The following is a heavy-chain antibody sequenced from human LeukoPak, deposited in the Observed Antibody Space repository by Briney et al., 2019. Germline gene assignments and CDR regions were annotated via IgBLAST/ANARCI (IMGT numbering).Heavy chain of an antibody. CDR1: GYTLTELS. D-gene: IGHD6-13*01. CDR3: AIGIAAAGTLDY. V-gene: IGHV1-24*01. J-gene: IGHJ4*02. CDR2: FDPEDGET. Sequence: GASVKVSCKVSGYTLTELSMHWVRQAPGKGLEWMGGFDPEDGETIYAQKFQGRVTMTEDTSTDTAYMELSSLRSEDTAVYYCAIGIAAAGTLDYWGQGTLVTVSS.